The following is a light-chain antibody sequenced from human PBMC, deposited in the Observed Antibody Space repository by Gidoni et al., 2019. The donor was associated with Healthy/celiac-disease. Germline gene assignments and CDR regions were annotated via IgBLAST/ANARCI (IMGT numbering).Light chain of an antibody. CDR1: QDIRHY. CDR2: DAS. Sequence: DIKMTPSPSSLSASVGDRVTITCQASQDIRHYLNWYQQKPGKAPKLLIYDASNLETGVPSRFSGSGSGTDFTFTISSLQPEDIATYYCQPYDHLPRTLGQGTRLEIK. CDR3: QPYDHLPRT. V-gene: IGKV1-33*01. J-gene: IGKJ5*01.